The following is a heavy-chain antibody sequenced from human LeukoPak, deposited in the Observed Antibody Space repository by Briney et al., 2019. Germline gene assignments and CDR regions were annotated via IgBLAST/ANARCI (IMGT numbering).Heavy chain of an antibody. V-gene: IGHV4-39*07. Sequence: SETLSLTCTVSSGSINSDSHYWGWIRQPPGTGLEWIGSVYYKGTTQYNPSLKSRATMSVDTSNNRFSLSLTSATAADTGMYFCARWSSSWENNWFDPWGQGILVTVSS. CDR3: ARWSSSWENNWFDP. CDR2: VYYKGTT. D-gene: IGHD6-13*01. J-gene: IGHJ5*02. CDR1: SGSINSDSHY.